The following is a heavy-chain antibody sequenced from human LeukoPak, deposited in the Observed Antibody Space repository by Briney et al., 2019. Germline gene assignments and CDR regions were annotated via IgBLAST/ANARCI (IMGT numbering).Heavy chain of an antibody. V-gene: IGHV3-7*01. CDR3: ARGCYYDTSGYRPLDY. Sequence: GGSLRLSCAASGFTFSSYWMSWVRQAPGKGLEWVATIKQDGSEKYYVDSVKGRFTISRHNDKNSLYLQVNSLRAEDTAVYYCARGCYYDTSGYRPLDYWGQGTLVTISS. CDR1: GFTFSSYW. CDR2: IKQDGSEK. J-gene: IGHJ4*02. D-gene: IGHD3-22*01.